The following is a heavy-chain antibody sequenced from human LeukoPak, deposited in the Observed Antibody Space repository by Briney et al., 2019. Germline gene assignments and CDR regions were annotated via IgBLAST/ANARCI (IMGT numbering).Heavy chain of an antibody. D-gene: IGHD3-10*01. CDR1: GGSISSGDYY. CDR2: IYYNGST. CDR3: ARGATMVRGSDAFDI. J-gene: IGHJ3*02. Sequence: SETLSLTCTVSGGSISSGDYYWSWIRQPPGKGLEWIGYIYYNGSTYYNPSLKSRVTISVDTSKNQFSLKLSSVTAADTAVYYCARGATMVRGSDAFDIWGQGTMVTVSS. V-gene: IGHV4-30-4*01.